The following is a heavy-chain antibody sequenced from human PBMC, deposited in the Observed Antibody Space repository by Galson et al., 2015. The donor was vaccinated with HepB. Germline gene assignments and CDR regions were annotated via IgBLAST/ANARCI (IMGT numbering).Heavy chain of an antibody. CDR1: GDSVSSNSAA. D-gene: IGHD3-10*01. J-gene: IGHJ6*02. CDR3: AREPVSMVRGIIMHYYGMDV. CDR2: TYYKSKWYD. Sequence: CAISGDSVSSNSAAWNWIRQSPSRGLEWLGRTYYKSKWYDDYALSVKSRITITPDTSKNQFSLQLKSATPEDTAVYYCAREPVSMVRGIIMHYYGMDVWGQGTTVIVSS. V-gene: IGHV6-1*01.